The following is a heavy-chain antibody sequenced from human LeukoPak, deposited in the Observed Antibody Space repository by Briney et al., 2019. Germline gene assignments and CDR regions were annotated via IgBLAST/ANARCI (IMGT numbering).Heavy chain of an antibody. V-gene: IGHV4-34*01. D-gene: IGHD3-9*01. J-gene: IGHJ6*02. CDR1: GGSLSGYY. Sequence: PSEPLSLTCAVYGGSLSGYYWSWIRQPPGKGLEWTGEINHSGSTNYNPSLKSRVTISVDTSKNQFSLKLSSVTAADTAVYYCARTQVLRYFDWLPWNYYYGMDVWGQGTTVTVSS. CDR2: INHSGST. CDR3: ARTQVLRYFDWLPWNYYYGMDV.